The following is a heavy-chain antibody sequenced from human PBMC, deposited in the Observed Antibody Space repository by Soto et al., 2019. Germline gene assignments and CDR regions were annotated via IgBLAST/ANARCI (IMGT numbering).Heavy chain of an antibody. D-gene: IGHD3-9*01. CDR1: GYTFTSYG. J-gene: IGHJ6*02. V-gene: IGHV1-18*01. Sequence: QVQLVQSGAEVKKPGASVKVSCKASGYTFTSYGISWVRQAPGQGLEWMGWISAYNGNTNYAQKLQGRVTMTTDTSTSKAYKELRSLRSDGTAGDYCARSTNYDISPGYGRMDVWGQGTTVTASS. CDR2: ISAYNGNT. CDR3: ARSTNYDISPGYGRMDV.